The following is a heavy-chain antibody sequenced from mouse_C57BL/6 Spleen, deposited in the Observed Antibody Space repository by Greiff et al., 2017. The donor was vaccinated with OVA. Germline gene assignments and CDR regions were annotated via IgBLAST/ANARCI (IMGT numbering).Heavy chain of an antibody. CDR1: GYTFTDYE. D-gene: IGHD1-2*01. CDR3: TRGSYYYAMDY. CDR2: IDPETGGT. Sequence: LQESGAELVRPGASVTLSCKASGYTFTDYEMHWVKQTPVHGLEWIGAIDPETGGTAYNQKFKGKAILTADKSSSTAYMELRSLTSEDSAVYYCTRGSYYYAMDYWGQGTSVTVSS. J-gene: IGHJ4*01. V-gene: IGHV1-15*01.